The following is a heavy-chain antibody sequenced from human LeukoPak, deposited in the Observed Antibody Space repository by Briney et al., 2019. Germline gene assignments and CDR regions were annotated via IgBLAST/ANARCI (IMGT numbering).Heavy chain of an antibody. Sequence: SETLSLTCTVSGGSISSYYWSWIRQPPGKGLEWIGYIYYSGSTNYNPSLKSRVTISVDTSKNQFSLKLSSVTAADTAVYYCARDYDSSGYDYWGQGTLVTVSS. CDR3: ARDYDSSGYDY. V-gene: IGHV4-59*01. J-gene: IGHJ4*02. CDR2: IYYSGST. CDR1: GGSISSYY. D-gene: IGHD3-22*01.